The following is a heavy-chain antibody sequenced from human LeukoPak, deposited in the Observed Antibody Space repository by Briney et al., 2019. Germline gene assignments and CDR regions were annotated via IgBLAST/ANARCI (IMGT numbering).Heavy chain of an antibody. D-gene: IGHD2-15*01. J-gene: IGHJ4*02. CDR2: INPSGGST. Sequence: ASVKVSCKASGYTFTSYYMHWVRQAPGQGLEWMGIINPSGGSTSYAQKFQGRVTMTRDMSTSTVYMELSSLRSEDTAVYYCARDVGIVVVVAADNFDYWGQGTLVTVSS. V-gene: IGHV1-46*01. CDR1: GYTFTSYY. CDR3: ARDVGIVVVVAADNFDY.